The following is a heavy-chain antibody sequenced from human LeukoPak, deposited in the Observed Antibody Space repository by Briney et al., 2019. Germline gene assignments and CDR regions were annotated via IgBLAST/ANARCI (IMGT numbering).Heavy chain of an antibody. Sequence: KASETLSLTCTVSGGSISSYYWSWIRQPPGKGLEWIGYIYYSGSTNYNPSLKSRVTISVDTSKNQFSLKLSSVTAADTAVYYCAGTLRFLEWSWGQGTLVTVSS. J-gene: IGHJ5*02. CDR2: IYYSGST. V-gene: IGHV4-59*08. D-gene: IGHD3-3*01. CDR1: GGSISSYY. CDR3: AGTLRFLEWS.